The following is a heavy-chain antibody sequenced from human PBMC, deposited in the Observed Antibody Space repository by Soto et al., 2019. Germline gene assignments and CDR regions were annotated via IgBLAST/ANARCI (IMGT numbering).Heavy chain of an antibody. J-gene: IGHJ4*02. CDR1: GFSLSTSGVG. CDR3: AHSYPTYDILTGQTVYFDY. V-gene: IGHV2-5*02. Sequence: QITLKESGPTLVKPTQTLTLTCTFSGFSLSTSGVGVGWIRQPPGKALEWLALIYWDDDKRYSPSLKSRLTMSKDTSKNQVVLTLTNIEPVDTATFYCAHSYPTYDILTGQTVYFDYWGQGTLVTVSS. D-gene: IGHD3-9*01. CDR2: IYWDDDK.